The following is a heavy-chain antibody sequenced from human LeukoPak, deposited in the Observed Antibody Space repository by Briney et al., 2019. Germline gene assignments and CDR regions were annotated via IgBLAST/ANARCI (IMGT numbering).Heavy chain of an antibody. J-gene: IGHJ6*03. CDR3: ARDFSSSSSVYYYYYMDV. Sequence: SETLSLTCTVSGGSISSAGYYWGWVRRPPWRGLEWIGTIYYRGTTYYNPSLKSRLTISVDSSKNHFSLKLSSVTAADTAVYYCARDFSSSSSVYYYYYMDVWGKGTTVTVSS. CDR2: IYYRGTT. CDR1: GGSISSAGYY. D-gene: IGHD6-6*01. V-gene: IGHV4-39*07.